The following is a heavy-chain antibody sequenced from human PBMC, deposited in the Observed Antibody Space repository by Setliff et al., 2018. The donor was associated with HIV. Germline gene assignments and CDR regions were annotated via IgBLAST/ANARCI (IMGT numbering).Heavy chain of an antibody. J-gene: IGHJ3*01. V-gene: IGHV4-4*02. CDR2: IYHSEYT. Sequence: SETLSLTCAVSGGSISSDNWWTWVRQAPGKGLEWIGEIYHSEYTNYNPSLKSRVSMSVDKSKNQFSLKLTSVTAADTAVYYCAKEGGLYFGMLIHDAIDLWGQGTMVTVSS. D-gene: IGHD3-3*01. CDR3: AKEGGLYFGMLIHDAIDL. CDR1: GGSISSDNW.